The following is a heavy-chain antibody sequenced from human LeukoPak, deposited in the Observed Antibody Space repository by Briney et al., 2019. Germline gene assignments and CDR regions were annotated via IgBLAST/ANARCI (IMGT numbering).Heavy chain of an antibody. CDR2: ISHSGST. CDR1: GGSFSGYY. CDR3: ARQTDYDYVWGSYRPVFDY. V-gene: IGHV4-34*01. D-gene: IGHD3-16*02. J-gene: IGHJ4*02. Sequence: PSETLSLTCAVYGGSFSGYYWSWIRQPPGKGLEWIGEISHSGSTNYNPSLKSRVTISVDTPKNQFSLKLSSVTAADTAVYYCARQTDYDYVWGSYRPVFDYWGQGTLVTVSS.